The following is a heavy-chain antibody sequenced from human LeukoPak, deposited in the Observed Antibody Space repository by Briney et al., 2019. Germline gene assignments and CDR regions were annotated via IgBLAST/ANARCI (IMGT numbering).Heavy chain of an antibody. Sequence: GGSLRLSCAASGFTFSNAWMSWVRQAPGKGLEWVGRIKSKTDGGTTDYAAPVKDRFTITRDDTKNALYLQMNSLKTEDTAVYYCTRGGDPPHGPFDIWGQGTMVTVSS. CDR2: IKSKTDGGTT. CDR1: GFTFSNAW. D-gene: IGHD2-21*02. J-gene: IGHJ3*02. CDR3: TRGGDPPHGPFDI. V-gene: IGHV3-15*01.